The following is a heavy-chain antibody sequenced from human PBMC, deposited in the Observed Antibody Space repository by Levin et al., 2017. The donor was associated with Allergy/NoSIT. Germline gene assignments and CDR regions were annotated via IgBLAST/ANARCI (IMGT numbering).Heavy chain of an antibody. V-gene: IGHV3-23*01. J-gene: IGHJ4*02. CDR3: ASCSGGSCYRGPNLDY. D-gene: IGHD2-15*01. CDR1: GFTFSSSA. CDR2: ISGSGGTT. Sequence: SCAASGFTFSSSAMSWVRQAPGKWLEWVSTISGSGGTTYYPDSVKGRFTISRDNSKNTLYLQMNSLRAEDTAVYYCASCSGGSCYRGPNLDYWGQGTLVTVSS.